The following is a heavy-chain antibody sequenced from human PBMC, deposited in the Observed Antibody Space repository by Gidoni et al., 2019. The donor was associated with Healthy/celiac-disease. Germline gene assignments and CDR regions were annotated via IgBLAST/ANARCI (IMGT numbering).Heavy chain of an antibody. J-gene: IGHJ5*02. CDR1: GFTVSSNY. CDR3: AREIYGGWFDP. Sequence: EVQLVESGGGLVQPGGSLRLSCAASGFTVSSNYMSWVRQAPGKGLEWVSVIYSGGSTYYADSVKGQFTISRDNSKNTLYLQMNSLRAEDTAVYYCAREIYGGWFDPWGQGTLVTVSS. D-gene: IGHD3-16*01. V-gene: IGHV3-66*02. CDR2: IYSGGST.